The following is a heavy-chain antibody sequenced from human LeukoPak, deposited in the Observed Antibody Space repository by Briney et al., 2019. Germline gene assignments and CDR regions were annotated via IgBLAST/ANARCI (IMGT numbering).Heavy chain of an antibody. J-gene: IGHJ4*02. D-gene: IGHD3-3*01. Sequence: SCAASGFTFTSYGISWVRQAPGQGLEWMGWISAYNGNTNYAQKLQGRVTMTTDTSTSTAYMELRSLRSDDTAVYYCARDYGYYDFWSGYSSPSFDYWGQGTLVTVSS. CDR1: GFTFTSYG. V-gene: IGHV1-18*01. CDR3: ARDYGYYDFWSGYSSPSFDY. CDR2: ISAYNGNT.